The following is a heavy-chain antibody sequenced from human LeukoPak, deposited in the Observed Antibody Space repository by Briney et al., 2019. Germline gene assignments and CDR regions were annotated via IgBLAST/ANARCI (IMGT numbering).Heavy chain of an antibody. CDR2: ISHDGSNK. CDR1: GFTFSDHA. V-gene: IGHV3-30*18. D-gene: IGHD2-15*01. J-gene: IGHJ4*02. CDR3: AKYRYCSGGSCYELDF. Sequence: GGSLRLSCAASGFTFSDHAMHWVRQAPGKGLEWVAVISHDGSNKYHADSVKGRFTISRDNFKNTLYLQMNSLRAEDTAMYYCAKYRYCSGGSCYELDFWGQGTLVTVSS.